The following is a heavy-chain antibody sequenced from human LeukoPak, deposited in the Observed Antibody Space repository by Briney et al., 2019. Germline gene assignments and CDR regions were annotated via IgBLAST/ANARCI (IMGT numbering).Heavy chain of an antibody. V-gene: IGHV3-30*04. J-gene: IGHJ3*02. D-gene: IGHD2-2*02. CDR3: ARDRDCSSTSCYNAFDI. Sequence: PGGSLRLSCAASGFTFSSYAMHWVRQAPGKGLEWVAVLSYDGSNKYYADSVKGRFTISRDNPKNTLYLQMNSLRAEDTAVYYCARDRDCSSTSCYNAFDIWGQGTMVTVSS. CDR1: GFTFSSYA. CDR2: LSYDGSNK.